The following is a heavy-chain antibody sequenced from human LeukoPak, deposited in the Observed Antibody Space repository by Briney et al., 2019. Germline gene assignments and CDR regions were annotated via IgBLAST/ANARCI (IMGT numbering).Heavy chain of an antibody. Sequence: QSGGSLRLSYAASGFIVSNSYTNWVRQTPGKGLEWVSVMHSGGSTYYSDSVKGRFTISRDNAKNTLYLQMNSLRAEDTAVYYCARDRPYSTSWYSFDPWGQGTLVTVSS. D-gene: IGHD6-13*01. J-gene: IGHJ5*02. CDR3: ARDRPYSTSWYSFDP. CDR1: GFIVSNSY. CDR2: MHSGGST. V-gene: IGHV3-53*01.